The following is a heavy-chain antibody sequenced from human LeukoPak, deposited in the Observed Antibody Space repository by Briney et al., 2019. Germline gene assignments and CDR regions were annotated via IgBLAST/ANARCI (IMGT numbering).Heavy chain of an antibody. J-gene: IGHJ4*02. CDR3: AKDYYYDSSGYYSGLDDY. Sequence: GGSLRLSCAASGFTVSSNYMSWVRQAPGKGLEWVSAISARGGSTYYADSVKGRFSISRDNSKNTLYLQMNSLRAEDTAVYYCAKDYYYDSSGYYSGLDDYWGQGTLVTVSS. CDR2: ISARGGST. D-gene: IGHD3-22*01. V-gene: IGHV3-23*01. CDR1: GFTVSSNY.